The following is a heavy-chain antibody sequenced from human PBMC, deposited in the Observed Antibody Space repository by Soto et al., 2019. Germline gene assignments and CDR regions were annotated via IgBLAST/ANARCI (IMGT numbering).Heavy chain of an antibody. V-gene: IGHV3-30-3*01. Sequence: GGSLRLSCAASGFTFSTYAMHWVRHGPGKGPEWVAVISYEGSNQHFADSVKGRFTISRDNSKSTLYLQMNSLRVEDTAVYYCASGHSTSQYFFDYWGQGTLVTVSS. CDR3: ASGHSTSQYFFDY. CDR1: GFTFSTYA. D-gene: IGHD6-13*01. CDR2: ISYEGSNQ. J-gene: IGHJ4*02.